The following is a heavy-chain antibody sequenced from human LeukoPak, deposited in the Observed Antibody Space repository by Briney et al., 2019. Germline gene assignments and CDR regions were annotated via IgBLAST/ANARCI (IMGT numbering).Heavy chain of an antibody. J-gene: IGHJ4*02. D-gene: IGHD3-10*01. CDR1: GYTFTGYY. CDR3: ARDPDCGSGSYYNY. CDR2: INPNSGGT. Sequence: GASVKVSCKASGYTFTGYYMHWVRQAPGQGLEWMGWINPNSGGTNYAQKFQGRVTMTRDTSISTAYMELSRLRSDDTAVYYCARDPDCGSGSYYNYWGQGTLVTVSS. V-gene: IGHV1-2*02.